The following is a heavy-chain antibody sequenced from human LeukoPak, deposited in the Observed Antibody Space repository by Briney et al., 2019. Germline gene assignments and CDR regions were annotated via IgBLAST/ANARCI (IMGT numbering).Heavy chain of an antibody. CDR1: GGSISSYY. V-gene: IGHV4-59*08. D-gene: IGHD3-3*01. CDR2: IYYSGST. Sequence: PSETLSLTCTVSGGSISSYYWSWIRQPPGKGLEWIGYIYYSGSTNYNPSLKSRVTISVDTSKNQFSLKLSSVTAADTAVYYCARLGGITIFGVVIYWGQGTLVTVSS. J-gene: IGHJ4*02. CDR3: ARLGGITIFGVVIY.